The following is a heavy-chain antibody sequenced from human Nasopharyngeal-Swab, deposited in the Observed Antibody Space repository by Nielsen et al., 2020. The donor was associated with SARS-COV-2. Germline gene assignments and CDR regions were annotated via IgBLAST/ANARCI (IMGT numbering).Heavy chain of an antibody. CDR1: GFHFSYYG. Sequence: GGSLRLSCTASGFHFSYYGMHWVRQAPGNGLEWVAVVWHDGNNKYHAESVKGRFTISRDNSKNTMYLQMNSLTVDDSAMYYCARGSTAGDYWGQGTLVTVSS. J-gene: IGHJ4*02. V-gene: IGHV3-33*01. D-gene: IGHD1-26*01. CDR2: VWHDGNNK. CDR3: ARGSTAGDY.